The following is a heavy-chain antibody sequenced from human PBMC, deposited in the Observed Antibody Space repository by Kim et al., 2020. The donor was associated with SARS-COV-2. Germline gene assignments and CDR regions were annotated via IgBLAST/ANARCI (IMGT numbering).Heavy chain of an antibody. D-gene: IGHD3-3*01. CDR2: TYYRSKWYN. CDR3: ARGLGYFDFWSGYYRDAFDV. J-gene: IGHJ3*01. V-gene: IGHV6-1*01. Sequence: SQTLSLTCAISGDSVSSNSAAWNWIRQSPSRGLEWLGRTYYRSKWYNDYAVSVKSRIIINPDTSKNQFSLQLNSVTPDDTAVYFCARGLGYFDFWSGYYRDAFDVCGQGAIVTVSS. CDR1: GDSVSSNSAA.